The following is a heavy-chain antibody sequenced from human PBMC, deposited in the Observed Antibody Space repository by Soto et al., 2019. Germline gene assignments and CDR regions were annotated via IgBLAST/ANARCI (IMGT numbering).Heavy chain of an antibody. V-gene: IGHV3-11*06. CDR3: ARIKYYYGSGSYFGIGYYYGMDV. D-gene: IGHD3-10*01. CDR1: GFTFSDYY. J-gene: IGHJ6*02. Sequence: GGSLRLSCAASGFTFSDYYMSWIRQAPGKGLEWVSYISSSSYTNYADSVKGRFTISRDNAKNSLYLQMNSLRAEDTAVYHCARIKYYYGSGSYFGIGYYYGMDVWGQGTTVTVSS. CDR2: ISSSSYT.